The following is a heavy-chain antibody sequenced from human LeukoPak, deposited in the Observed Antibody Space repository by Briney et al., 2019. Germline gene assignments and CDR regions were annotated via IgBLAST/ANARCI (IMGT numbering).Heavy chain of an antibody. J-gene: IGHJ3*02. CDR2: ISYDGSNK. V-gene: IGHV3-30*04. D-gene: IGHD3-10*01. CDR3: ARDFRPYYYGSGSYYSDAFDI. CDR1: GFTFSSYA. Sequence: PGGSLRPSGAASGFTFSSYAMHWVRQAPGKGLEWVAVISYDGSNKYYADSVKGRFTISRDNSKNTLYLQMNSLRAQDTAVYYCARDFRPYYYGSGSYYSDAFDIWGQGTMVTVSS.